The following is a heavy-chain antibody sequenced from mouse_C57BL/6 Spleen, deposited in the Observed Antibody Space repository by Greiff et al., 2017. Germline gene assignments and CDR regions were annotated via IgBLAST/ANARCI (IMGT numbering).Heavy chain of an antibody. V-gene: IGHV1-69*01. Sequence: VQLQQPGAELVMPGASVKLSCKASGYTFTSYWMHWVKQRPGQGLEWIGEIDPSDSYTNYNQKFKGKSTLTVDKSSSTAYMQLSRLTSEDSAVYYCARRTTVGFDYWGQGTTLTVSS. D-gene: IGHD1-1*01. CDR1: GYTFTSYW. CDR3: ARRTTVGFDY. CDR2: IDPSDSYT. J-gene: IGHJ2*01.